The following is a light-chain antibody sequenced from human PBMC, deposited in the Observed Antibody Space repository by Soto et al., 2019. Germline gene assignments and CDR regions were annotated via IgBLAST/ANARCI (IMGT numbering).Light chain of an antibody. CDR1: QSVSSSY. J-gene: IGKJ2*01. CDR2: GAS. V-gene: IGKV3-20*01. Sequence: EIVLTQSPGTLSLSPGERATLSCRASQSVSSSYLAWYQQKPGQAPRRLMYGASSRATGIPDRFSGSGSGTDFTLTISRLEPEDFAVYYCQQYRSSPLYTFGQGTKLEIK. CDR3: QQYRSSPLYT.